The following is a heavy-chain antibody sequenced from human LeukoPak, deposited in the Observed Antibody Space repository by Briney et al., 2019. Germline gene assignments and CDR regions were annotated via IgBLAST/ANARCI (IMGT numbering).Heavy chain of an antibody. V-gene: IGHV4-39*01. CDR2: IYYSGSA. D-gene: IGHD3-10*01. CDR1: GDSISDSSYY. J-gene: IGHJ4*02. Sequence: SETLSLTCTVSGDSISDSSYYWDWIRQPPGKGLEWIASIYYSGSAYYNPSLKSRIIISIDPSKHQFSLKLSSVTAADTAVYYCARSPLWFGGPLTPYFDYWGQGTLVTVSS. CDR3: ARSPLWFGGPLTPYFDY.